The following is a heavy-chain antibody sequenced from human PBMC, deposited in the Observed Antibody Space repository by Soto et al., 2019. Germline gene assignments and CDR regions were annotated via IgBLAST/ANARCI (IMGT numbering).Heavy chain of an antibody. CDR3: AKAGYSGYDYVDWFDP. CDR2: ISGSGGST. J-gene: IGHJ5*02. CDR1: GFTFSSYA. Sequence: EVQLLESGGGLVQPGGSLRLSCAASGFTFSSYAMSWVRQAPGKGLEWVSAISGSGGSTYYADSVKGRFTISRDNSKNXLYLEVTSRRAEDTAVYYCAKAGYSGYDYVDWFDPWGQGPLVNVSS. D-gene: IGHD5-12*01. V-gene: IGHV3-23*01.